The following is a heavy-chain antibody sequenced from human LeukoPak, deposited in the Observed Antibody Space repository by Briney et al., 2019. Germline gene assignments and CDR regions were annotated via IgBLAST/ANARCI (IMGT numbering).Heavy chain of an antibody. D-gene: IGHD1-26*01. CDR1: GGSISSSSYS. V-gene: IGHV4-39*01. CDR2: IYYSGST. Sequence: SETLSLTCIVSGGSISSSSYSWGWIRQPPGKGLEWIGSIYYSGSTYYNPSLKSRVTISVDTSKNQFSLKLNSVTAADTAVYYCARPTGGNYYYFDYWGQGTLVTVSS. J-gene: IGHJ4*02. CDR3: ARPTGGNYYYFDY.